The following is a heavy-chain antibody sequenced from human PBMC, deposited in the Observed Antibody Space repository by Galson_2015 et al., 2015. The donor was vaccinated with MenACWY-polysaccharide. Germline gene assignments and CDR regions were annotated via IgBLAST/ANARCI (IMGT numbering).Heavy chain of an antibody. CDR2: ISWNSGSI. Sequence: SLRLSCAASGFTFDDYAMHWVRQAPGEGLEWVSGISWNSGSIGYADSVKGRFTISRDNAKNSLYLQMNSLRAEDTALYYCAKDIGGGEPTGVDYWGQGTLVTVSS. CDR1: GFTFDDYA. CDR3: AKDIGGGEPTGVDY. J-gene: IGHJ4*02. D-gene: IGHD3-16*01. V-gene: IGHV3-9*01.